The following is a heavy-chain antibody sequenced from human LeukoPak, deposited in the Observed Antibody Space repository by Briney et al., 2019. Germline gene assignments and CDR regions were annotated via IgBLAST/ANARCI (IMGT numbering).Heavy chain of an antibody. D-gene: IGHD5-12*01. CDR1: GFTFSSYW. J-gene: IGHJ3*01. CDR3: ARDGYRTSQGAFDL. V-gene: IGHV3-74*01. Sequence: GGSLRLSCAASGFTFSSYWMHWVRQAPGKGLVWISRINTDGSNTRYEDTVKGRFTISRDNAKNTLYLQMNSLRAEDTAVYYCARDGYRTSQGAFDLWGQGTIVTVSS. CDR2: INTDGSNT.